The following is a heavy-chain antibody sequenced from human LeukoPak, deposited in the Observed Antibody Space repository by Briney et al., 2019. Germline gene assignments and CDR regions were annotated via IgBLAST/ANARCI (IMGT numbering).Heavy chain of an antibody. CDR2: IKQDGSEK. CDR3: ARGCSGGAFDI. D-gene: IGHD2-15*01. CDR1: GFTFSTYS. J-gene: IGHJ3*02. V-gene: IGHV3-7*04. Sequence: GGSLRLSCAASGFTFSTYSMSWARQAPGKGLEWVANIKQDGSEKYYLDSVKGRFTISRDNAKNSLYLQMNSLRAEDTAVYYCARGCSGGAFDIWGQGTMVTVSS.